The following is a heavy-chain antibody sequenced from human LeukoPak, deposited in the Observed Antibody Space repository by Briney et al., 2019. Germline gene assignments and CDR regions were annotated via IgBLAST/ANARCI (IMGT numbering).Heavy chain of an antibody. J-gene: IGHJ4*02. Sequence: PGGSLRLSCAASGFTFSDYYMSWIRQAPGKGLEWVSYISSSGSTIYYADSVKGRFTISRDNAKNSLYLQMNSLRAEDTAVYYCASPHYYDSSGYYGSYWGQGTLVTVSS. V-gene: IGHV3-11*01. CDR2: ISSSGSTI. CDR1: GFTFSDYY. CDR3: ASPHYYDSSGYYGSY. D-gene: IGHD3-22*01.